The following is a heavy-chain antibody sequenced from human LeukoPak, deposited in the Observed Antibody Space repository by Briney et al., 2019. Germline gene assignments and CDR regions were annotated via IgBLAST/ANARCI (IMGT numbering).Heavy chain of an antibody. V-gene: IGHV1-2*02. J-gene: IGHJ5*02. Sequence: ASVKVSCKASGYTFTGYYMHWVRQAPGQGLEWMGWINPNSGGTNYAQKFQGRVTMTRDTSISTAYMELSRLRSDDTAVYYCARDGDIVVVPAARRNWFGPWGQGTLVTVSS. CDR3: ARDGDIVVVPAARRNWFGP. CDR2: INPNSGGT. CDR1: GYTFTGYY. D-gene: IGHD2-2*01.